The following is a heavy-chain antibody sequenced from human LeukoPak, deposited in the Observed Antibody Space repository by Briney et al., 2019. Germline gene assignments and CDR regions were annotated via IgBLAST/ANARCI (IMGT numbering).Heavy chain of an antibody. V-gene: IGHV1-18*01. J-gene: IGHJ5*02. CDR2: ISAYNGNT. Sequence: GASVKVSCKASGYTYTSYGISWVRRAPGQALEWMGWISAYNGNTNNAQKLQGRVTMTTDTSTSTAYMELRSLRSDDTAVYYCARVPLAAAYNWFDPWGQGTLVTVSS. D-gene: IGHD6-13*01. CDR3: ARVPLAAAYNWFDP. CDR1: GYTYTSYG.